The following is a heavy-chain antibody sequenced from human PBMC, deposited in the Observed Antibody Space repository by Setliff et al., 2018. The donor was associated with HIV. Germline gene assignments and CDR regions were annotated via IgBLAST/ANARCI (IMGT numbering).Heavy chain of an antibody. CDR1: GGSINTRNNY. V-gene: IGHV4-39*01. D-gene: IGHD3-22*01. CDR3: ARGSSGSDRTEYDDAFDI. Sequence: LSLTCTVSGGSINTRNNYWGWIRQPPGLGLEWIGSMYYSGTTYHSPTLKSRVSMSMDTSKNLFSLKMSSVTAADTAIYYCARGSSGSDRTEYDDAFDIWGQGTVVTVSS. J-gene: IGHJ3*02. CDR2: MYYSGTT.